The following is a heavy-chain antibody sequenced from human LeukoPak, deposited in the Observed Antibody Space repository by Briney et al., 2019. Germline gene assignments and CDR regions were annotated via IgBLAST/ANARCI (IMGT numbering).Heavy chain of an antibody. CDR3: ARGVTAIQILDY. D-gene: IGHD2-21*02. V-gene: IGHV4-59*01. CDR2: SYYSGST. J-gene: IGHJ4*02. CDR1: GGSISGYY. Sequence: SETLSLTCTVSGGSISGYYWSWIRQPPGKGLEWIGYSYYSGSTNSNPSLKSRVTISVDASKNQFSLKLSSVTAADTAVYYCARGVTAIQILDYWGQGTLVTVSS.